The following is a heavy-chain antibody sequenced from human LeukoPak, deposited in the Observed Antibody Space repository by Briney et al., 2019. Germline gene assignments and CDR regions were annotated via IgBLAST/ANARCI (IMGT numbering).Heavy chain of an antibody. Sequence: GASVKVSCKASGYTFTSYYMHWVRQAPGQGLEWMGIINPSGGSTSYAQKSQGRVTMTRDTSTSTVYMELSSLRSEDTAVYYCARDLGSSGWPDAFDIWGQGTMVTVSS. D-gene: IGHD6-19*01. V-gene: IGHV1-46*01. J-gene: IGHJ3*02. CDR3: ARDLGSSGWPDAFDI. CDR2: INPSGGST. CDR1: GYTFTSYY.